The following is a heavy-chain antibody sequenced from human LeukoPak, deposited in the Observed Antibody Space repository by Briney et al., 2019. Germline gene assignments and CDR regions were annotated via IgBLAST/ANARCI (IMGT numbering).Heavy chain of an antibody. CDR3: ARDRGGVSSSGWYYFDY. Sequence: ASVKVSCKASGYAFTSYYMHWVRQASGQGLEWMGIINPSGSSTSYAQKFQGRVTMTRDMSTSTVYMELSSLRSEDTAVYYCARDRGGVSSSGWYYFDYWGQGTLVTVSS. CDR2: INPSGSST. J-gene: IGHJ4*02. CDR1: GYAFTSYY. V-gene: IGHV1-46*01. D-gene: IGHD6-19*01.